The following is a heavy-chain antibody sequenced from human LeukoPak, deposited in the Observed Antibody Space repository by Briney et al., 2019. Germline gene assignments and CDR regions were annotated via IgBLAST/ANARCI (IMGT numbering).Heavy chain of an antibody. D-gene: IGHD2-8*01. Sequence: SETLSLTCTVSGGSISSYYWSWIRQPPGKGLEWIGYIYYSGSTNYNPSLKSRVTISVDTSKNQFSLRLSSVTAADTAIHYCARLYDGKRPPDYWGQGTLVTVSS. CDR1: GGSISSYY. CDR2: IYYSGST. V-gene: IGHV4-59*08. J-gene: IGHJ4*02. CDR3: ARLYDGKRPPDY.